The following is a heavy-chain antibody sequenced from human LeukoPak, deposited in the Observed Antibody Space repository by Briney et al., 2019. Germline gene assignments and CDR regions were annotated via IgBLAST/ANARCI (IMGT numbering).Heavy chain of an antibody. J-gene: IGHJ3*01. V-gene: IGHV3-23*01. CDR1: GFVLSDSA. Sequence: VGSLSLSRAASGFVLSDSAISWVLQAPGKGLEWVSLISFSGGSTYYADSGKGRFTISRDNSKDTLYLQMNSLRAEDRAIYYCARDIQLSTWGLGTMVTVSS. CDR2: ISFSGGST. D-gene: IGHD5-24*01. CDR3: ARDIQLST.